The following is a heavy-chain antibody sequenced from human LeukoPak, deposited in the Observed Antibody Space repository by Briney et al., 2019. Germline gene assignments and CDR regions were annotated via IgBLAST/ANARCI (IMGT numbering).Heavy chain of an antibody. D-gene: IGHD3-22*01. V-gene: IGHV3-30*02. CDR3: ANHDGGNYDSPSD. J-gene: IGHJ4*02. CDR2: IQYDGTKK. CDR1: GFTFSSYG. Sequence: GGTLRLSCAASGFTFSSYGMSWVRQAPGKGLEWVAFIQYDGTKKYYADSVKGRFTISRDNSKNTLYLQMNSLRAEDTAVYYCANHDGGNYDSPSDWGQGTLVTVSS.